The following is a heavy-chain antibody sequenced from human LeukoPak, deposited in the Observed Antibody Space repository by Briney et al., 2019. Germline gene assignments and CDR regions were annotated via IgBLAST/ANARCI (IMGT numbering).Heavy chain of an antibody. J-gene: IGHJ4*02. Sequence: PSETLSLTCTVSGGSISSYYWSWIRQPPGKGLEWIGYIYYSGSTNYNPSLKSRVTISVDTSQNQFSLKLSSVTAADTAVYYCARHVMVTASLYFDYWGQGTLVTVSS. CDR2: IYYSGST. CDR3: ARHVMVTASLYFDY. CDR1: GGSISSYY. D-gene: IGHD2-21*02. V-gene: IGHV4-59*08.